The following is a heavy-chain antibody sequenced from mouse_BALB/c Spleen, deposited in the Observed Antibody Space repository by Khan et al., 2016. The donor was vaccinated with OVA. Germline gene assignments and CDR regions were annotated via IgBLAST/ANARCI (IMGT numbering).Heavy chain of an antibody. V-gene: IGHV2-6-1*01. CDR1: GFSLTNYG. Sequence: QMQLEESGPGLVAPSQSLSITCTISGFSLTNYGVHWVRQPLGKGLEWLVVIWSDGSTTYNSALKPRLTTTKDNSKSQVFLEMNSLQTDDTAMYFCARQPYYHYNIMDYGGQGTSVTVSS. D-gene: IGHD2-10*01. CDR3: ARQPYYHYNIMDY. J-gene: IGHJ4*01. CDR2: IWSDGST.